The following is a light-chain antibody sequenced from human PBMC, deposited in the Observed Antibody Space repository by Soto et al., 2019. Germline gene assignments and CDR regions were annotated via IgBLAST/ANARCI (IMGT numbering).Light chain of an antibody. J-gene: IGLJ1*01. CDR3: SSYAGSNNFV. CDR1: SSNIGSSN. Sequence: QSVLTQPPSASGTPGQRVTISCSGSSSNIGSSNVNWYQQLPGTAPKLLIYTNNQRPSGVPDRFSGSKSGTSASLAVSGLQADDEAHYYCSSYAGSNNFVFGTGTKVTVL. CDR2: TNN. V-gene: IGLV1-44*01.